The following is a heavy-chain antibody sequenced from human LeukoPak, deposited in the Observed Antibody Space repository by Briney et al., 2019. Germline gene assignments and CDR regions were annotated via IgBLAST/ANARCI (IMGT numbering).Heavy chain of an antibody. J-gene: IGHJ6*03. CDR1: GYTFTSYG. V-gene: IGHV1-18*01. D-gene: IGHD3-3*01. CDR3: ARDHSNDFWSGSGPLYYMDV. Sequence: ASVKVSCKASGYTFTSYGISWVRQAPGQGLEWMGWISGYNGNTNYAQKLQGRVTMTRDTSISTAYMELSRLRSDDTAVYYCARDHSNDFWSGSGPLYYMDVWGKGTTVTVSS. CDR2: ISGYNGNT.